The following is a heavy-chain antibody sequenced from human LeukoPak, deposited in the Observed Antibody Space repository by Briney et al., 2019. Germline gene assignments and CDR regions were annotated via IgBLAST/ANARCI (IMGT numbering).Heavy chain of an antibody. CDR3: ARGKSIVGATRAPYYFDY. D-gene: IGHD1-26*01. Sequence: GGSLRLSCAASGFTFNLYAMNWVRQAPGKGLEWVSSSSSSSSYIYYADSVKGRFTISRDNAKNSLYLQMNSLRAEDTAVYYCARGKSIVGATRAPYYFDYWGQGTLVTVSS. V-gene: IGHV3-21*01. CDR1: GFTFNLYA. J-gene: IGHJ4*02. CDR2: SSSSSSYI.